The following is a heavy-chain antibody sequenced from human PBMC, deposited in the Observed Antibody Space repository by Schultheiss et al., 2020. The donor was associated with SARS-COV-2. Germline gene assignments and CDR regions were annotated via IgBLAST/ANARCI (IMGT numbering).Heavy chain of an antibody. V-gene: IGHV3-33*08. D-gene: IGHD2-2*01. J-gene: IGHJ2*01. Sequence: GGSLRLSCAASGFTFSSYSMNWVRQAPGKGLEWMALIWYDGSKEYYVDSVKGRFIISRDNSKNTLYLQMNSLRDEDTAVYYCARGLCRSTSCYDWYFDLWGRGTLVTVSS. CDR2: IWYDGSKE. CDR1: GFTFSSYS. CDR3: ARGLCRSTSCYDWYFDL.